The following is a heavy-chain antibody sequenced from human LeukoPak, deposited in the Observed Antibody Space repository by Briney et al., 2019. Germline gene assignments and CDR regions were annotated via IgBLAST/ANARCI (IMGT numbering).Heavy chain of an antibody. CDR3: ARSSGSGSRNYYYYPLDV. V-gene: IGHV4-59*01. D-gene: IGHD3-10*01. CDR1: GDSIRSYY. CDR2: IYYSGSA. Sequence: SETQSLTCTVSGDSIRSYYWSWIRQPPGKGLEWIGYIYYSGSANYSPSLKSRVTISLGTSQNQISLNLTSVTAADTAVYYCARSSGSGSRNYYYYPLDVWGQGTTVTVSS. J-gene: IGHJ6*02.